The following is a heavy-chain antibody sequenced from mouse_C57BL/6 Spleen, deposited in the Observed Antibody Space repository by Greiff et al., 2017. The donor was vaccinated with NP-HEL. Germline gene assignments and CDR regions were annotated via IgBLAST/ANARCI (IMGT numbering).Heavy chain of an antibody. D-gene: IGHD1-2*01. J-gene: IGHJ2*01. CDR2: IDPENGDT. CDR1: GFNIKDDY. V-gene: IGHV14-4*01. CDR3: TTSTGYY. Sequence: EVQLQQSGAELVRPGASVKLSCTASGFNIKDDYMHWVKQRPEQGLEWIGWIDPENGDTEYASKFQGKATITADTSSNTAYLQLSSLTSEDTAVYYCTTSTGYYWGQGTTLTVSS.